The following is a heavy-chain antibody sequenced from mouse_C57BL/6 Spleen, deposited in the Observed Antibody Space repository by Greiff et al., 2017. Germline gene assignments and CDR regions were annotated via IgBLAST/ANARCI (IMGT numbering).Heavy chain of an antibody. V-gene: IGHV1-61*01. CDR2: IYPSDSET. Sequence: QVQLQQPGAELVRPGSSVKLSCKASGYTFTSYWMDWVKQRPGQGLEWIGNIYPSDSETNYNQKFKDKATLTVDKSSSTAYMQLSSLTSEYSAVYYCAIATVFDYWGKGTTLTVSS. D-gene: IGHD1-1*01. CDR3: AIATVFDY. J-gene: IGHJ2*01. CDR1: GYTFTSYW.